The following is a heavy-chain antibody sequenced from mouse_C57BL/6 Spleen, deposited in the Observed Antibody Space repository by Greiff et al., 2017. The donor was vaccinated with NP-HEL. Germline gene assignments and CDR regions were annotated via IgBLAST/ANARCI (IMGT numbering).Heavy chain of an antibody. J-gene: IGHJ4*01. V-gene: IGHV5-17*01. CDR3: ARGPLLGFYAMDY. D-gene: IGHD4-1*01. CDR1: GFTFSDYG. Sequence: EVQLVESGGGLVKPGGSLKLSCAASGFTFSDYGMHWVRQAPEKGLEWVAYISSGSSTIYYADTVKGRFTISRDNAKNTLFLQMTSLRSEDTAMYYCARGPLLGFYAMDYWGQGTSVTVSS. CDR2: ISSGSSTI.